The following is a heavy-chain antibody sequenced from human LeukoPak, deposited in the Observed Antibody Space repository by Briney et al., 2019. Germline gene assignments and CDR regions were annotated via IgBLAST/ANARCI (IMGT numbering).Heavy chain of an antibody. CDR2: IYYSGST. V-gene: IGHV4-34*01. D-gene: IGHD3-10*01. J-gene: IGHJ5*02. CDR3: ARHCPGGFGVPNWFDP. Sequence: PSETLSLTCAVYGGSFSGYYWSWIRQPPGKGLEWIGSIYYSGSTYYNPSLKSRVTISVDTSKNQFSLKLSSVTAADTAVYYRARHCPGGFGVPNWFDPWGQGTLVTVSS. CDR1: GGSFSGYY.